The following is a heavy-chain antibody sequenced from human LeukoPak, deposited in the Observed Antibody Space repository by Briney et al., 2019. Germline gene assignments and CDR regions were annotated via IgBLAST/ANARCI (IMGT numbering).Heavy chain of an antibody. V-gene: IGHV3-7*05. D-gene: IGHD2-15*01. CDR1: GFTFSSYW. J-gene: IGHJ4*02. CDR2: IKEDGSDS. Sequence: PGGSLRLSCAASGFTFSSYWMTWVRQSPGKGLEWVANIKEDGSDSNYMDSVKGRFTISRDNAKKSLYLQMDSLSAEDTAVYYCARDSGHCSGGICYDRFDYWGQGTLVTVSS. CDR3: ARDSGHCSGGICYDRFDY.